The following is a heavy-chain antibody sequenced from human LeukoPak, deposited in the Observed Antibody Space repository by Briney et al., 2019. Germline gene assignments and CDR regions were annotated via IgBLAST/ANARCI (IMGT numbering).Heavy chain of an antibody. V-gene: IGHV3-66*02. J-gene: IGHJ3*01. CDR2: IYSGGSI. D-gene: IGHD6-13*01. CDR1: GLTVSSNY. Sequence: TGGSLRLSCAASGLTVSSNYMNWVRQAPGKGLEWVSIIYSGGSIYYANSVKGRFAISRDISKNTLYLQMNSLRVEDTAVYYCARRAGFTMRDAFDLWGQGTMVTVSS. CDR3: ARRAGFTMRDAFDL.